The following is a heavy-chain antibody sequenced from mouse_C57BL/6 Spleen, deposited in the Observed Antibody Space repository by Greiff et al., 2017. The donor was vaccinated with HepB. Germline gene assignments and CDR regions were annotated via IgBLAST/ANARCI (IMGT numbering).Heavy chain of an antibody. CDR3: TPDSSGYRFAY. D-gene: IGHD3-2*02. V-gene: IGHV1-15*01. CDR1: GYTFTDYE. Sequence: VQLQQSGAELVRPGASVTLSCKASGYTFTDYEMHWVKQTPVHGLEWIGAIDPETGGTAYNQKFKGKAILTADKSSSTAYMELRSLTSEDSAVYYCTPDSSGYRFAYWGQGTLVTVSA. J-gene: IGHJ3*01. CDR2: IDPETGGT.